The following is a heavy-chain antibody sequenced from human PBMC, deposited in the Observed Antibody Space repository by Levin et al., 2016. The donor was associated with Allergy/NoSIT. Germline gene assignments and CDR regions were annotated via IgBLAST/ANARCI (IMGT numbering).Heavy chain of an antibody. CDR3: ARGRNSNWSATDFDY. CDR2: INHSGST. CDR1: GGSFSGYY. Sequence: SETLSLTCAVYGGSFSGYYWSWIRQPPGKGLEWIGEINHSGSTNYNPSLKSRVTISVDTSKNQFSLKLSSVTAADTAVYYCARGRNSNWSATDFDYWGQGTLVTVSS. D-gene: IGHD2/OR15-2a*01. V-gene: IGHV4-34*01. J-gene: IGHJ4*02.